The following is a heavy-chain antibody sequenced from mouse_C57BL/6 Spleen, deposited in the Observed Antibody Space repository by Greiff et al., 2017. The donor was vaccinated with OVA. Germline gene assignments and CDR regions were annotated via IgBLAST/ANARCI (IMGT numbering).Heavy chain of an antibody. CDR1: GFTFSDFY. V-gene: IGHV7-1*01. CDR3: ARDAFYDEGYWYFDV. CDR2: SRNKANDYTT. J-gene: IGHJ1*03. Sequence: EVKLVESGGGLVQSGRSLRLSCATSGFTFSDFYMEWVRQAPGKGLEWIAASRNKANDYTTEYSASVKGRFIVSRDTSQSILYLQMNALRAEDTAIYYCARDAFYDEGYWYFDVWGTGTTVTVSS. D-gene: IGHD2-3*01.